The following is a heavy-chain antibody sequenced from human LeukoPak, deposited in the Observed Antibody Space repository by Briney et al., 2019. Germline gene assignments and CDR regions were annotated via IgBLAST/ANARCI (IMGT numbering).Heavy chain of an antibody. CDR1: GYTFTGYY. D-gene: IGHD6-13*01. CDR2: INPNSGGT. V-gene: IGHV1-2*02. CDR3: ARGLKYSSSWSNWFDP. J-gene: IGHJ5*02. Sequence: GASVTVSCTASGYTFTGYYMHWVRQAPGQGLEWMGWINPNSGGTNYAQKFQGRVTMTRDTSISTAYMELSRLRSDDTAVYYCARGLKYSSSWSNWFDPWGQGTLVTVSS.